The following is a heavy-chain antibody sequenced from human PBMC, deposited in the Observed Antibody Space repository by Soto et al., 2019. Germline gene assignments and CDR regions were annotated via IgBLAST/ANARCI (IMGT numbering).Heavy chain of an antibody. CDR2: ISGSGDKT. Sequence: PGGSLRLSCAASGFSFSTYPMVWVRQAPGKRLEAVSSISGSGDKTYYKDSVKGRFTISSDNSKNTVDLQMNSLRPEDTAGYYCAKILSTVTTYYYGMDAWGQGTTVTVSS. CDR3: AKILSTVTTYYYGMDA. J-gene: IGHJ6*02. V-gene: IGHV3-23*01. D-gene: IGHD4-17*01. CDR1: GFSFSTYP.